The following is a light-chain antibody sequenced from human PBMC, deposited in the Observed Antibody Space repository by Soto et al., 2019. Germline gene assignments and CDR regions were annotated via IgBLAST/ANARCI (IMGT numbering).Light chain of an antibody. CDR1: EDIRDY. J-gene: IGKJ4*01. CDR3: QQLKRFPLT. V-gene: IGKV1-9*01. Sequence: DIQVTQSPSFLSASVGDRVTITCRASEDIRDYLAWYQQKPGEAPNLLIYAASSLQSGVPSRFSGSGSGTEFTLTIRSLQPEDSATFFCQQLKRFPLTFGGGTKVDIK. CDR2: AAS.